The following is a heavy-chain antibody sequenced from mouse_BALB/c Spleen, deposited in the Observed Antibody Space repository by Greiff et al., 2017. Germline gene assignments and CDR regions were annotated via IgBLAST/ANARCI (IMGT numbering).Heavy chain of an antibody. Sequence: EVQGVESGGGLVQPGGSLRLSCATSGFTFTDYYMSWVRQPPGKALEWLGFIRNKANGYTTEYSASVKGRFTISRDNSQSILYLQMNTLRAEDSATYYCARDKGTYDYDRAWFAYWGQGTLVTVSA. V-gene: IGHV7-3*02. D-gene: IGHD2-4*01. CDR2: IRNKANGYTT. CDR3: ARDKGTYDYDRAWFAY. J-gene: IGHJ3*01. CDR1: GFTFTDYY.